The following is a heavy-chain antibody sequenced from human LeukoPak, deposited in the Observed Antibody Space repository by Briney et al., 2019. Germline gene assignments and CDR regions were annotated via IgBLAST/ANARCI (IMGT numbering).Heavy chain of an antibody. V-gene: IGHV3-53*01. Sequence: PGGSLRLSCAVSGFTVSGNYMSWVRQAPGKGLEWVSLIYSGGTTYYADSVKGRFTISRDNSKNTLYLQMNSLRAEDTAVYYCARNRNDYGDYVYDYWGQGTLVTVSS. CDR3: ARNRNDYGDYVYDY. D-gene: IGHD4-17*01. J-gene: IGHJ4*02. CDR2: IYSGGTT. CDR1: GFTVSGNY.